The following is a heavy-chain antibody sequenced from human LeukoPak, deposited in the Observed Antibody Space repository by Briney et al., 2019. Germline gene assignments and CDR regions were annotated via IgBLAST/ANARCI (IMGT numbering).Heavy chain of an antibody. V-gene: IGHV4-34*01. D-gene: IGHD2-2*01. Sequence: PSETLSLTCAVYGGSFGGYYWSWIRQPPGKGLEWIGEINHSGSTNYNPSLKSRVTISVDTSKNQFSLKLSSVTAADTAVYYCARVRALSHCSSTSCYPYGMDVWGQGTTVTVSS. CDR2: INHSGST. J-gene: IGHJ6*02. CDR3: ARVRALSHCSSTSCYPYGMDV. CDR1: GGSFGGYY.